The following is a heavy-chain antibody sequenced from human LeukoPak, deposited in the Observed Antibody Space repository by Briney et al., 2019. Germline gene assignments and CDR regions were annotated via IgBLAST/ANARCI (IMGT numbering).Heavy chain of an antibody. CDR2: ISSGGGST. V-gene: IGHV3-23*01. Sequence: GGSLRLSCAASGFTFSTYAMSWVRQAPGKGLEWVSTISSGGGSTHYADSVKGWFTISRDNSKNTLYLQMNSLRAEDTAVYHCATYCSSSSCLTDYWGQGTLVTVSS. J-gene: IGHJ4*02. CDR3: ATYCSSSSCLTDY. D-gene: IGHD2-2*01. CDR1: GFTFSTYA.